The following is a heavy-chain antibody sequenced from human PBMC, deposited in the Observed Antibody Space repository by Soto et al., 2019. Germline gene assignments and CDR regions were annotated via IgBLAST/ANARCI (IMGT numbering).Heavy chain of an antibody. V-gene: IGHV1-69*02. CDR2: IIPILGIA. CDR1: GGTFSSYT. Sequence: SVKVSCKASGGTFSSYTISWVRQAPGQGLEWMGRIIPILGIANYAQKFQGRVTITADKSTSTAYMELSSLRSEDTAVYYCARGGDGDYLVGYFDYWGQGTLVTVSS. CDR3: ARGGDGDYLVGYFDY. J-gene: IGHJ4*02. D-gene: IGHD4-17*01.